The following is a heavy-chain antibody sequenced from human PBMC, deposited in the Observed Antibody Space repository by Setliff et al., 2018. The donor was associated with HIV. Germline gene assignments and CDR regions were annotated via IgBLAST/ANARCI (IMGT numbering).Heavy chain of an antibody. J-gene: IGHJ5*02. CDR3: ARDFGGYCSSMSCPGLFDP. D-gene: IGHD2-2*01. Sequence: GASVKVSCKASGGTFSNYGMSWVRQAPGQGLEWMGGIIPISGTANYAQKFQGRVTITTDESTSTAYMVLSGLRSEDTAVYYCARDFGGYCSSMSCPGLFDPWGQGTLVTVSS. CDR2: IIPISGTA. CDR1: GGTFSNYG. V-gene: IGHV1-69*05.